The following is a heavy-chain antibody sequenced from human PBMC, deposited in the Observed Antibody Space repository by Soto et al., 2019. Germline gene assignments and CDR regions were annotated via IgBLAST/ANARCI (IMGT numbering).Heavy chain of an antibody. CDR2: IYYSGST. J-gene: IGHJ6*02. CDR3: ASSADCSSTSCYGYGMDV. D-gene: IGHD2-2*01. CDR1: GGSISSSSYY. Sequence: LSLTCTVSGGSISSSSYYWGWIRQPPGKGLEWIGSIYYSGSTYYNPSLKSRVTISVDTSKNQFSLKLSSVTAADTAVYYCASSADCSSTSCYGYGMDVWGQGTTVTVSS. V-gene: IGHV4-39*01.